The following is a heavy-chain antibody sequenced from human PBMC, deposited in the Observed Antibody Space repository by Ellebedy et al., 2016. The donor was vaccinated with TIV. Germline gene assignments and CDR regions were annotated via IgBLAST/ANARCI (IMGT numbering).Heavy chain of an antibody. CDR2: INQGGSEK. J-gene: IGHJ3*02. V-gene: IGHV3-7*03. D-gene: IGHD2-21*02. CDR1: GFTFSSYW. Sequence: PGGSLRLSCAASGFTFSSYWMGWVRQAPGKGLDWVANINQGGSEKYYVDSVKGRFTISRDNAKNSLHLQMNSLRAEDTAVYYCTRARGWGVLVTATTSGFDIWGQGTMVTVSS. CDR3: TRARGWGVLVTATTSGFDI.